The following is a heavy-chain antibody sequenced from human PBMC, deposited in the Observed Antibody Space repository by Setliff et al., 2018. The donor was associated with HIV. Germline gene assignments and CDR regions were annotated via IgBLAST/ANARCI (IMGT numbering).Heavy chain of an antibody. V-gene: IGHV3-30*03. CDR2: ISYDGRNK. Sequence: PGGSLRLSCAASGFTFSSFGMHWVRQAPGKGLEWVAVISYDGRNKYYADSVKGRFTISRDNSKNMLYVHMNSLRAEDTAIYYCAREVDPLVILGGLDVWGQGTAVTVSS. CDR1: GFTFSSFG. CDR3: AREVDPLVILGGLDV. J-gene: IGHJ6*02. D-gene: IGHD2-2*01.